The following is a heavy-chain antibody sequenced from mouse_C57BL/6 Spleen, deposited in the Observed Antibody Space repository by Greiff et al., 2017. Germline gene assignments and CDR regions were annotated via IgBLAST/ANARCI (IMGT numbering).Heavy chain of an antibody. CDR2: IYWDDDK. J-gene: IGHJ1*03. D-gene: IGHD1-1*01. CDR1: GFSLSTSGMG. V-gene: IGHV8-12*01. CDR3: ARKGYYYGSSYWYFDV. Sequence: QVQLKESGPGILQSSQTLSLTCSFSGFSLSTSGMGVSWIRQPSGKGLEWLAHIYWDDDKRYNPSLKSRLTISKDTSRNQVFLKITSVDTADTATYYGARKGYYYGSSYWYFDVWGTGTTVTVSS.